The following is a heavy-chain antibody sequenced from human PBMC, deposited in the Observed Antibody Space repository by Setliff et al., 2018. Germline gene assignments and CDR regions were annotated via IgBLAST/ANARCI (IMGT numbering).Heavy chain of an antibody. J-gene: IGHJ4*02. CDR3: AAASNYYDY. CDR2: IDWDDDK. Sequence: SGPTLVNPTQTLTLTCTFSGFSLSTSGICVSWIRQPPGKALEWLARIDWDDDKYYTPSLKTRLTISKDTSKNKVVLTMTNMDPLDTATYYCAAASNYYDYWGQGTLVTVSS. CDR1: GFSLSTSGIC. V-gene: IGHV2-70*11.